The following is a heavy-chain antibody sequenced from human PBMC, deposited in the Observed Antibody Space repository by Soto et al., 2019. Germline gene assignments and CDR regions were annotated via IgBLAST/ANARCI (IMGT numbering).Heavy chain of an antibody. V-gene: IGHV1-3*01. CDR1: GYTFTSYG. Sequence: ASVKVSCKASGYTFTSYGIHWVRQAPGQRLEWTGWINAGNGNTKYSEKFQGRVTITRDTSASTAYLELSSLRPEDTAVYFCVRDTNLVATTDYSSYGLDVWGQGTTVTVSS. J-gene: IGHJ6*02. CDR2: INAGNGNT. CDR3: VRDTNLVATTDYSSYGLDV. D-gene: IGHD1-26*01.